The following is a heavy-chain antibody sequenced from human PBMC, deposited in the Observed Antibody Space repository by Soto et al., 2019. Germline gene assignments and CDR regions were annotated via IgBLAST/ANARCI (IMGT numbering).Heavy chain of an antibody. D-gene: IGHD3-22*01. V-gene: IGHV3-21*01. Sequence: EVQLVESGGGLVKPGGSLRLSCAASGFTFSSYSMNWVRQAPGKGLEWVSSISSSSSYIYYADSVKGRFTISRDNAKTSLYLQRNSLRADDTAVYYCASQLVRYYDSSGYPPANYWGQGSLVIVSS. CDR1: GFTFSSYS. CDR2: ISSSSSYI. CDR3: ASQLVRYYDSSGYPPANY. J-gene: IGHJ4*02.